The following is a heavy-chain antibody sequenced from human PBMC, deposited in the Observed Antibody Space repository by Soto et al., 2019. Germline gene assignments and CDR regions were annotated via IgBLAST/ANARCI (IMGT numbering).Heavy chain of an antibody. V-gene: IGHV1-18*01. CDR3: ARDEEDANLMIVVLPGDY. Sequence: QVQLVQSGGEVKEPGSSVKVSCKASAYRFSRYAINWVRQAPGQGREWMGWVSTYDGNTQYAQKFQARITMTTDTTTNTVYLELRSLTSDDTAVYYCARDEEDANLMIVVLPGDYWGQGTLVSVSS. CDR2: VSTYDGNT. CDR1: AYRFSRYA. D-gene: IGHD2-21*01. J-gene: IGHJ4*02.